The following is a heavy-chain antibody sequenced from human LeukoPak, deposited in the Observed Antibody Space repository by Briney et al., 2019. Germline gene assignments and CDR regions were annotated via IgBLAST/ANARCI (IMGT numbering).Heavy chain of an antibody. D-gene: IGHD3-10*01. CDR2: ISYGSTYI. CDR3: ARDHNYYGSGRGFDP. J-gene: IGHJ5*02. CDR1: GFIFSSYS. Sequence: AGGSLRLSCAASGFIFSSYSVNWVRQAPGKGPECVSSISYGSTYIDYADSVKGRFTISRDNAKNSLYLQMSSLRSEDTAVYYCARDHNYYGSGRGFDPWGQGTLVTVSS. V-gene: IGHV3-21*01.